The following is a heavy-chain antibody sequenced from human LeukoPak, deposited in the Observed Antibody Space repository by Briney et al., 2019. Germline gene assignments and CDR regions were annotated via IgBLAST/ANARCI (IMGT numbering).Heavy chain of an antibody. D-gene: IGHD1-26*01. CDR3: ARGPDGREFDY. V-gene: IGHV3-48*01. CDR2: ISSSSSTI. Sequence: PGGSLRLSCAASGFTFSSYSMNWVRQAPGKGLEWVSYISSSSSTIYYADSVKGRFTISRDNAKNSLYLQMNSLRAEDTAVYYCARGPDGREFDYWGQGTLVTVSS. CDR1: GFTFSSYS. J-gene: IGHJ4*02.